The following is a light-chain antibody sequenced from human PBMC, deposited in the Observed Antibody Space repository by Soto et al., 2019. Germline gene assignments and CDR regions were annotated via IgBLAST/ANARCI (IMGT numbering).Light chain of an antibody. CDR3: HQSYTVPIT. V-gene: IGKV1-39*01. J-gene: IGKJ5*01. CDR2: GAS. CDR1: QNINRY. Sequence: DIQMTQTPSSLSASVGDRVTITCRASQNINRYVSWFQQKPGKAPNLLIFGASNLQSGVPSRFSGSGSGTEFTLTITNLQPEDFVTYYCHQSYTVPITFGQGTRLEN.